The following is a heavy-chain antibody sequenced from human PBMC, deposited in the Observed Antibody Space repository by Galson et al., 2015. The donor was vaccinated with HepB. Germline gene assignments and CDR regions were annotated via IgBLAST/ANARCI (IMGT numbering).Heavy chain of an antibody. CDR3: ARDLLLIPAGNVINDF. Sequence: SVKVSCKASGYTFTAYSMNWVRQAPGQGLEWMGWMNPKSGGTNYAQKFQGRVTMTMDTSISTAYMELSRLTSDDTGVYYCARDLLLIPAGNVINDFWGQGTLVTVSS. D-gene: IGHD6-25*01. J-gene: IGHJ4*02. CDR2: MNPKSGGT. CDR1: GYTFTAYS. V-gene: IGHV1-2*02.